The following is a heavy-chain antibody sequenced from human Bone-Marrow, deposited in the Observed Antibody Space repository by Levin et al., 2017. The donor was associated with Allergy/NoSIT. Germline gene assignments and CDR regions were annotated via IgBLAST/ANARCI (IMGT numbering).Heavy chain of an antibody. V-gene: IGHV4-59*12. CDR3: ARRKVSGYHAFDI. Sequence: SQTLSLTCTVSGDSIRDDYWSWIRQSPGGELEWIGNMFSSGTNYNYNPSLRSRVTMSMHTYQNQFSLRVTSVTAADTCVYFCARRKVSGYHAFDIWGHGTQVTVSS. CDR1: GDSIRDDY. J-gene: IGHJ3*02. D-gene: IGHD3-10*01. CDR2: MFSSGTNY.